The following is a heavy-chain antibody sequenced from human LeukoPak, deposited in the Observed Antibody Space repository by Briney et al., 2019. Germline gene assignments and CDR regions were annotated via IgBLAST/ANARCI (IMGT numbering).Heavy chain of an antibody. J-gene: IGHJ5*02. D-gene: IGHD2-2*02. CDR3: ARIQLGYCSSTSCYNLPGVRFDP. Sequence: SETLSLTCAVYGGSFSGYYWSWIRQPPGKGLEWIGEINHSGSTNYNPSLKSRVTISVDTSKNQYSLKLSSVTAADTAVYYCARIQLGYCSSTSCYNLPGVRFDPWGQGTLVTVSS. CDR2: INHSGST. V-gene: IGHV4-34*01. CDR1: GGSFSGYY.